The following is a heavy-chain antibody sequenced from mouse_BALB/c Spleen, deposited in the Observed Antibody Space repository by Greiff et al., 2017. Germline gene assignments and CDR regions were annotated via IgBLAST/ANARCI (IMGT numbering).Heavy chain of an antibody. V-gene: IGHV5-6-3*01. Sequence: EVQVVESGGGLVQPGGSLKLSCAASGFTFSSYGMSWVRQTPDKRLELVATINSNGGSTYYPDSVKGRFTISRDNAKNTLYLQMSSLKSEDTAMFDCARDDDYEDYFDYWGQGTTLTVSS. D-gene: IGHD2-4*01. J-gene: IGHJ2*01. CDR2: INSNGGST. CDR3: ARDDDYEDYFDY. CDR1: GFTFSSYG.